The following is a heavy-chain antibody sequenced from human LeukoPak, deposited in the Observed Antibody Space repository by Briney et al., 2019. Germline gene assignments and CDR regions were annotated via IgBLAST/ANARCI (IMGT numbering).Heavy chain of an antibody. CDR1: GFTFTNYA. D-gene: IGHD1-14*01. CDR3: ARRAGIYSHPYDY. CDR2: IYSDSST. Sequence: GGSLRLSCTASGFTFTNYAMTWVRQAPGKGLEWVSFIYSDSSTYYADSVRGRFTISRDNSKNTLYLQMNSLRAEDTAVYYCARRAGIYSHPYDYWGQGTLVTVSS. V-gene: IGHV3-53*01. J-gene: IGHJ4*02.